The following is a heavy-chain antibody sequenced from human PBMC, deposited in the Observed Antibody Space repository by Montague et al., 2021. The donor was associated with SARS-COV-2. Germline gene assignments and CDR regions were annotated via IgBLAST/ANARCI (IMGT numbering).Heavy chain of an antibody. J-gene: IGHJ4*02. CDR1: GFIFSSFA. V-gene: IGHV3-23*01. D-gene: IGHD1-26*01. Sequence: SLRLSCAASGFIFSSFAMSWVRQASGKGLEWVSAVRSSGGSPNYADSVKGRFTIYRDNSNNMLYLQMNGLRAEDTAVYYCAKDMWDLYYFDYWGQGTLVTVSS. CDR3: AKDMWDLYYFDY. CDR2: VRSSGGSP.